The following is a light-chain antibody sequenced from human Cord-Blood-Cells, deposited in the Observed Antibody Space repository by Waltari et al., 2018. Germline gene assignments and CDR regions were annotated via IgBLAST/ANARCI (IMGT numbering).Light chain of an antibody. J-gene: IGLJ2*01. V-gene: IGLV2-23*02. Sequence: QSALTQPASVSGSPGQSITISCPGTSSDVGSYNLVPWYQQHPGKAPKLMIYEVSNRPSAVANRFSGSKSGNTASLTISGLQAEDAADYYGCSYAGSSTFVVFGGGTRRTVL. CDR1: SSDVGSYNL. CDR3: CSYAGSSTFVV. CDR2: EVS.